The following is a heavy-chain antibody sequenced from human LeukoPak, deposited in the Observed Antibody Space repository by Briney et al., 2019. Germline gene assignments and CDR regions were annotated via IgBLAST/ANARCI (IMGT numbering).Heavy chain of an antibody. CDR2: MNPNSGNT. Sequence: ASVKVSCKASGYTFTSYDINWVRQATGQGLEWMGWMNPNSGNTGYAQKFQGRVTMTTDTSTSTAYMELRSLRSDDTAVYYCARVGQWLVRDFDYWGQGTLVTVSS. D-gene: IGHD6-19*01. J-gene: IGHJ4*02. V-gene: IGHV1-8*02. CDR3: ARVGQWLVRDFDY. CDR1: GYTFTSYD.